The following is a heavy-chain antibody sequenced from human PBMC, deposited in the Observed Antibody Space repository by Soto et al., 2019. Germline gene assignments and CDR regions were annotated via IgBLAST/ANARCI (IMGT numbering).Heavy chain of an antibody. D-gene: IGHD1-26*01. Sequence: SETLSLTCAVSSFSISSGYYWGWVRQPPGKGLEWIGSIYHSGTTNYSPSLKSRVTISIDTSKNQFSLTLRSVTAADTAVYYCARNIMVGATGWFDPWGQGTLVTVSS. J-gene: IGHJ5*02. V-gene: IGHV4-38-2*01. CDR1: SFSISSGYY. CDR2: IYHSGTT. CDR3: ARNIMVGATGWFDP.